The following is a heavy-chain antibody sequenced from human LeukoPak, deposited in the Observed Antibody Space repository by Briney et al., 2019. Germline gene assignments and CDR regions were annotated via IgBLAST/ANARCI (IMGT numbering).Heavy chain of an antibody. CDR3: ARDPSADYDSSGSHGYFQH. V-gene: IGHV3-23*01. D-gene: IGHD3-22*01. Sequence: GGSLRLSCAASGFTFSSYAMSWVRQAPGKGLEWVSAISGSGGSTYYADSVKGRFTISRDNSKNTLYLQMNSLRAEDTAVYYCARDPSADYDSSGSHGYFQHWGQGTLVTVSS. CDR1: GFTFSSYA. CDR2: ISGSGGST. J-gene: IGHJ1*01.